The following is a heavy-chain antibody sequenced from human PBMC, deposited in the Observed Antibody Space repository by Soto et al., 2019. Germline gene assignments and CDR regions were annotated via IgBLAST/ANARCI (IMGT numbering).Heavy chain of an antibody. Sequence: SETLSLTCAVSGGSVSSSNWWTWVRQPPGKGLEWIGEIYHSGSTNYNPSLKSRVTISVDKSNNQFSLKLSAVTAADTAVYYGARGIFTMIVVGVGDDAFDIWGQGTMVTVSS. CDR2: IYHSGST. D-gene: IGHD3-22*01. V-gene: IGHV4-4*02. CDR3: ARGIFTMIVVGVGDDAFDI. CDR1: GGSVSSSNW. J-gene: IGHJ3*02.